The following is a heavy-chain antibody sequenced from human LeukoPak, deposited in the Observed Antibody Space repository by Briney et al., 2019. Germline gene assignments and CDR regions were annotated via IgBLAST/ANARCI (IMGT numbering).Heavy chain of an antibody. CDR3: ARGRKDGQRENNYSYRTA. CDR2: IYYSGST. Sequence: SETLSLTCTVSGGSISSSSYYWGWIRQPPGKGLEWIGSIYYSGSTYYNPSLKSRVTISVDTSKNQFSLKLSSVTAADTAVYYWARGRKDGQRENNYSYRTAWGKGTTVTVSS. J-gene: IGHJ6*04. V-gene: IGHV4-39*01. D-gene: IGHD5-24*01. CDR1: GGSISSSSYY.